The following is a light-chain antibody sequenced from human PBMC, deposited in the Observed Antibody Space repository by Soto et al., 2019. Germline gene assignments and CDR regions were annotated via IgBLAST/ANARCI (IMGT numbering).Light chain of an antibody. J-gene: IGKJ4*01. CDR2: GAS. CDR3: QQYNSYSVT. CDR1: QSVATN. V-gene: IGKV3-15*01. Sequence: EIVMTQSPATLSLSPGERATPSCRASQSVATNLAWYQQKPGQPPRLLIYGASTRATGIPARFSGSGSGTEFTLTISSLQPDDFATYHCQQYNSYSVTFGGGTKVDIK.